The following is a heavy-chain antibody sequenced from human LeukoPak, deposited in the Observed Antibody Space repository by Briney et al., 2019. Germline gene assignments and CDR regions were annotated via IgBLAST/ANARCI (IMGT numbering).Heavy chain of an antibody. CDR1: GFTFSSYS. V-gene: IGHV3-21*01. CDR2: MSSGSSYI. Sequence: GGSLRLSCAASGFTFSSYSMTWVRQAPGKGLEWVSSMSSGSSYIYYADSVRGRFTISRDNAMNSLYLLMNSLRAEDTAVYYCARDRPTGASRLFVVQWGQGTLVTVSS. CDR3: ARDRPTGASRLFVVQ. D-gene: IGHD3-3*01. J-gene: IGHJ4*02.